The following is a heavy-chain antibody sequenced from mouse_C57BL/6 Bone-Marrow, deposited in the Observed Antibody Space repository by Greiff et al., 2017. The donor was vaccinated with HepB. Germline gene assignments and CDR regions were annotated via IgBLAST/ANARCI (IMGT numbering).Heavy chain of an antibody. CDR1: GFTFSNYW. CDR3: TGTGASWFAY. J-gene: IGHJ3*01. V-gene: IGHV6-3*01. D-gene: IGHD4-1*01. CDR2: IRLKSDNYAT. Sequence: DVLLVESGGGLVQPGGSMKLSCVASGFTFSNYWMNWVRQSPEKGLEWVAQIRLKSDNYATHYAESVKGRFTISRDDAKSSVYLQMNNLRAEDTEIYYCTGTGASWFAYWGQGTLVTVSA.